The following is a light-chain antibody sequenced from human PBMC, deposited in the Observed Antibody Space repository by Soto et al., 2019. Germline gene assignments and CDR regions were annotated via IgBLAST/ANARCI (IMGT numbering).Light chain of an antibody. Sequence: QSALTQPPSASGSPGQSVTISCTGTSSDVGGYNYVSWYQQHPVKAPKLMIYDVSKRPSGVPDRFSGSKSGNTASLTVSGLQAEDEAYYYCSSYAGTNNVVFGGGTKLTVL. J-gene: IGLJ2*01. V-gene: IGLV2-8*01. CDR1: SSDVGGYNY. CDR2: DVS. CDR3: SSYAGTNNVV.